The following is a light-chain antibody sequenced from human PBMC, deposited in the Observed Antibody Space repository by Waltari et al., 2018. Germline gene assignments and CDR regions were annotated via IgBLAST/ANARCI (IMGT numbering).Light chain of an antibody. CDR1: GSNIGAGYD. J-gene: IGLJ2*01. CDR2: GGN. CDR3: QSYDTSLSVV. Sequence: QSVLTQPPSVSGAPGQRVTISCTGGGSNIGAGYDVHGYRQLPGKAPELRIYGGNNRPSGVPDRFVGSLSGTSASLAITGLQAEDEADYYCQSYDTSLSVVFGGGTKLTV. V-gene: IGLV1-40*01.